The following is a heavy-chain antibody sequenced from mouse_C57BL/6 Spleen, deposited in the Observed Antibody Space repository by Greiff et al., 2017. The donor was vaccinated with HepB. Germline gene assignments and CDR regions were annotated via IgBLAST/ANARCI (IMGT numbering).Heavy chain of an antibody. CDR3: AKNPRDVGYAMDY. V-gene: IGHV2-5*01. CDR2: IWRGGST. D-gene: IGHD3-1*01. CDR1: GFSFTSYG. J-gene: IGHJ4*01. Sequence: QVQLQQSGPGLVQPSQSLSITCTVSGFSFTSYGVHWVRQSPGKGLEWLGVIWRGGSTDYNAAFMSRLSITKDNSKSQVFFKMNSLQADDTAIYYCAKNPRDVGYAMDYWGQGTSVTVSS.